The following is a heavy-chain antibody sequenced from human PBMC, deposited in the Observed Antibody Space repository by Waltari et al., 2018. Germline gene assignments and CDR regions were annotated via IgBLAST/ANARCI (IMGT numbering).Heavy chain of an antibody. CDR3: AKDIRSGGSGSYFDY. V-gene: IGHV3-9*01. D-gene: IGHD3-10*01. Sequence: EVQLVESGGGLVQPGRSLRLSCAASGFTFDDYAMHWVRQAPGKGLEWVSGISWNSGSIGYADSVKGRFTISRDNAKNSLYLQMNSLRAEDTALYYCAKDIRSGGSGSYFDYWGQGTLVTVSS. J-gene: IGHJ4*02. CDR2: ISWNSGSI. CDR1: GFTFDDYA.